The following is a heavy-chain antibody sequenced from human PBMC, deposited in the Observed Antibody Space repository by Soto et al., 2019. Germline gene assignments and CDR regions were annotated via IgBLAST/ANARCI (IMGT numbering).Heavy chain of an antibody. Sequence: SETLSLTCTVSGGAINRGDYCWSWIRQHPGRGLEWIGCSFYSGNTYYNPPLKSRVTISVDTSQNQFSLRLTSVTVADTAVYYCANLIRGVTNWVDPWGQGSLVTVSS. CDR1: GGAINRGDYC. V-gene: IGHV4-31*03. J-gene: IGHJ5*02. CDR2: SFYSGNT. D-gene: IGHD3-10*01. CDR3: ANLIRGVTNWVDP.